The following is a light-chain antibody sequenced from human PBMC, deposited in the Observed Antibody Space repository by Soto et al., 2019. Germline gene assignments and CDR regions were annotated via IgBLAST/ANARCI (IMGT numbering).Light chain of an antibody. Sequence: EIVLTQSPATLSLSPGERATLSCRASQSVSSYLVCYQQKPGQVPRLLIYDASNRATGIPARFGGSGSVTDFTLTISSLEPEDSAVYYCQQRSDWPSTFGGGTKVEL. CDR3: QQRSDWPST. V-gene: IGKV3-11*01. CDR2: DAS. CDR1: QSVSSY. J-gene: IGKJ4*01.